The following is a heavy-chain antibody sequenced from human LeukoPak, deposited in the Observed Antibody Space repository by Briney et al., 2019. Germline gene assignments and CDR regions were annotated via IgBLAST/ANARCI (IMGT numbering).Heavy chain of an antibody. CDR1: GFTFSSYS. CDR3: AKPYYYDSSGYYHDAFDI. CDR2: ISGSGGST. V-gene: IGHV3-23*01. Sequence: GGSLRLSCAGSGFTFSSYSMNWVRQAPGKGLEWVSAISGSGGSTYYADSVKGRFTISRDNSKNTLYLQMNSLRAEDTAVYYCAKPYYYDSSGYYHDAFDIWGQGTMVTVSS. J-gene: IGHJ3*02. D-gene: IGHD3-22*01.